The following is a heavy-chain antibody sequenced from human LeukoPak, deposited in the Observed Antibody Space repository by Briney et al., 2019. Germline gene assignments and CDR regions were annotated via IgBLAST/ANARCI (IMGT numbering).Heavy chain of an antibody. CDR3: ASQGEGYFDY. V-gene: IGHV4-59*01. CDR2: IYYSGST. CDR1: GGSISSYY. Sequence: PSGTLSLTCTVSGGSISSYYWSWIRQPPGKGLEWIGYIYYSGSTNYNPSLKSRVTISVDTSKNQFSLKLSSVTAADTAVYYCASQGEGYFDYWGQGTLVTVSS. J-gene: IGHJ4*02.